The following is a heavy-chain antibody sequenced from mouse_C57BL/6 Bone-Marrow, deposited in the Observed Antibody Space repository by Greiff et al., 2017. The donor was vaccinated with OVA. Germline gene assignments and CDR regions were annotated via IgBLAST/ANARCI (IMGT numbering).Heavy chain of an antibody. Sequence: VQLKQSGAELVRPGASVKLSCTASGFNIKDDYMHWVKQRPEQGLEWIGWIAPENGDTEYASKFQGKATITADPSSNTAYLQLSSLTSEHTAVYYGTTPFGLLDWYFDVWGTGTTVTVSS. CDR1: GFNIKDDY. CDR2: IAPENGDT. J-gene: IGHJ1*03. D-gene: IGHD1-1*01. V-gene: IGHV14-4*01. CDR3: TTPFGLLDWYFDV.